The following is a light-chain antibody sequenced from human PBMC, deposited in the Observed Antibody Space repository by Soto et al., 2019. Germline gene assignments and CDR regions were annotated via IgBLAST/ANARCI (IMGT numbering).Light chain of an antibody. V-gene: IGKV3-15*01. CDR3: QQYNNWPPVFT. J-gene: IGKJ3*01. CDR1: QSVSSS. Sequence: EIVMTQSPATLSVSPGERATLSCRASQSVSSSLAWYQQKPGQAPRLLIYGASTSATGIPARVSGSGSGTGSTPTNTSLQSEDFAVYYCQQYNNWPPVFTFGPGTKVDIK. CDR2: GAS.